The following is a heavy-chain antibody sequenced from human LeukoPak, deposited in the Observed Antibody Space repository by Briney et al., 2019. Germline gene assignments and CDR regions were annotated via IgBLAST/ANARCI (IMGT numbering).Heavy chain of an antibody. D-gene: IGHD5-12*01. J-gene: IGHJ4*02. Sequence: GGSLRLSCAASGFTVSSNYMSWVRQAPGKGLEWVSVIYSGGSTYCADSVKGRFTISRDNSKNTLYLQMNSLRAEDTAVYYCARASTEAYSGYDYFDYWGQGTLVTVSS. CDR2: IYSGGST. CDR3: ARASTEAYSGYDYFDY. V-gene: IGHV3-53*01. CDR1: GFTVSSNY.